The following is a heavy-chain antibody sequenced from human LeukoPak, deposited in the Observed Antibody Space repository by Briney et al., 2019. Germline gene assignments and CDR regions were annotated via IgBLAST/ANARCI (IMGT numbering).Heavy chain of an antibody. J-gene: IGHJ4*02. CDR3: ARGSVGTPPPFDY. Sequence: GGSLRLSCAASGFTFSSYAIHWVRQAPGKGLDWVALISYDGSSKYYADSVKVRFTVSRDSSTLYLQMNSLRTEDTAVYYCARGSVGTPPPFDYWGQGTLVTVSS. CDR2: ISYDGSSK. V-gene: IGHV3-30-3*01. D-gene: IGHD2-15*01. CDR1: GFTFSSYA.